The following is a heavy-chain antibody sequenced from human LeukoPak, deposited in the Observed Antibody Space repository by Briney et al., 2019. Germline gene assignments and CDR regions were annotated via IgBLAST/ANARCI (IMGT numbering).Heavy chain of an antibody. CDR2: IFSGGTT. J-gene: IGHJ6*01. Sequence: TGGSLRLSCAASGFTVSSNYMSWLRQAPGKGLEWVSVIFSGGTTYYADSVKGRFTISRGNSKNTLYLQMNSLRAEDTAVYYCAREGNYYDMDVWGQGTTVTVSS. CDR3: AREGNYYDMDV. CDR1: GFTVSSNY. V-gene: IGHV3-53*01.